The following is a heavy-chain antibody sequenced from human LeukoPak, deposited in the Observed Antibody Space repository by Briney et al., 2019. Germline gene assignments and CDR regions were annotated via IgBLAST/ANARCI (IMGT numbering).Heavy chain of an antibody. CDR2: INHSGST. D-gene: IGHD2-15*01. CDR3: ARRYCSGGSCYSERGAFDI. CDR1: GGSFSGYY. Sequence: SETLSLTCAVYGGSFSGYYWSWIRQPPGKGLEWIGEINHSGSTNYNPSLKSRVTISVDTSKNQFSLKLSSVTAADTAVYYCARRYCSGGSCYSERGAFDIWGQGTMVTVSS. V-gene: IGHV4-34*01. J-gene: IGHJ3*02.